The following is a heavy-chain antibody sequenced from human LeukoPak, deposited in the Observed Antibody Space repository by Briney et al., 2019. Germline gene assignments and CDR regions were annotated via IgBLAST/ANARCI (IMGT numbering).Heavy chain of an antibody. Sequence: PGRSLRLSCAASGFTFSSYGMHWVRQAPGKGLEWVAVIWYDGSNKYYADSVKGRFTISIDNSKNTLYLQMNSLRAEDTAVYYCARDQQYYDFWSGNFDYWGQGTLVTVSS. CDR3: ARDQQYYDFWSGNFDY. CDR1: GFTFSSYG. V-gene: IGHV3-33*01. CDR2: IWYDGSNK. J-gene: IGHJ4*02. D-gene: IGHD3-3*01.